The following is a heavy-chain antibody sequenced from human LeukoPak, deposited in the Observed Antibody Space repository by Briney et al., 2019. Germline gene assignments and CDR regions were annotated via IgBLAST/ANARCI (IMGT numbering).Heavy chain of an antibody. CDR1: GYTFTSYY. CDR2: INPSGGST. Sequence: GASVKVSCKASGYTFTSYYMHWVRQAPGQGLEWMGIINPSGGSTSYAQKFQGRVTMTRDTSTSTVYMELSSLRSEDTAVYYCARRGYSYGNYYYYGMDVWGQGTTVTVSS. CDR3: ARRGYSYGNYYYYGMDV. D-gene: IGHD5-18*01. J-gene: IGHJ6*02. V-gene: IGHV1-46*01.